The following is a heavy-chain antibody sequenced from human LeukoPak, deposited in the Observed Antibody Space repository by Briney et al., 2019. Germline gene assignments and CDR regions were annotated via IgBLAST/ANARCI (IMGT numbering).Heavy chain of an antibody. CDR3: ARDHRQQLTHYYYYYMDV. CDR1: GFTFSSYW. Sequence: GGSLRLSCAASGFTFSSYWVSWVRQAPGKGLEWVANIKQDGSEKYYVDSVKGRFTISRDNAKNSLYLQMNSLRAEDTAVYYCARDHRQQLTHYYYYYMDVWGKGTTVTVSS. V-gene: IGHV3-7*01. D-gene: IGHD6-13*01. CDR2: IKQDGSEK. J-gene: IGHJ6*03.